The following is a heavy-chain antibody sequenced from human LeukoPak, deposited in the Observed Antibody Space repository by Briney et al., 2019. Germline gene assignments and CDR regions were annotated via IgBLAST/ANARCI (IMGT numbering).Heavy chain of an antibody. J-gene: IGHJ4*02. V-gene: IGHV3-21*05. CDR2: ISSNSGYT. CDR1: GFTFSSYA. CDR3: ARGYSSSWNDY. Sequence: PGGSLRLSCAASGFTFSSYAMSWVRQAPGRGLEWLSYISSNSGYTDYADSVKGRFTISRDNAKNSVYLQMNSLRADDTAVYYCARGYSSSWNDYWGQGTLVTVSS. D-gene: IGHD6-13*01.